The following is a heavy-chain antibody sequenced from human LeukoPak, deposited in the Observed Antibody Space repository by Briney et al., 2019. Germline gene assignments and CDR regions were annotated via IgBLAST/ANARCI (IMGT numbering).Heavy chain of an antibody. Sequence: ASVKVSCKASGYTFTSYYMHWVRQAPGQGLEWMGWISAYNGNTNYAQKLQGRVTMTTDTSTSTAYMELRSLRSDDTAVYYCARERRGYCSSTSCYKYFDYWGQGTLVTVSS. CDR3: ARERRGYCSSTSCYKYFDY. D-gene: IGHD2-2*02. J-gene: IGHJ4*02. V-gene: IGHV1-18*04. CDR1: GYTFTSYY. CDR2: ISAYNGNT.